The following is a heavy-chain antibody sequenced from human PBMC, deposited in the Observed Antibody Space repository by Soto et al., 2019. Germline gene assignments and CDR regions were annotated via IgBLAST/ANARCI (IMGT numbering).Heavy chain of an antibody. CDR3: ARAAPRYCSGGSCYSGRDY. J-gene: IGHJ4*02. V-gene: IGHV4-34*01. CDR1: GGSFSGYY. CDR2: INHSGST. Sequence: QVQLQQWGAGLLKPSETLSLTCAVYGGSFSGYYWSWIRQPPGKGLEWIGEINHSGSTNYNPSLXSRVPISVDTSXXXFXXKLSSVTAADTAVYYCARAAPRYCSGGSCYSGRDYWDQGTLVTVSS. D-gene: IGHD2-15*01.